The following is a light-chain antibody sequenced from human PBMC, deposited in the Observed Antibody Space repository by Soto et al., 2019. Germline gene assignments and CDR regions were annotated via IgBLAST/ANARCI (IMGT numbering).Light chain of an antibody. Sequence: EIVMTQSPGTLSVSPGERATLSCRASQSISATHLAWYQQRPGQAPRLLLYGASSRATGIPDRFSGSGSGTDFTLTISRVEPEDFAVFYCQHYGSSPLTFGGGTKVDIK. CDR1: QSISATH. CDR3: QHYGSSPLT. J-gene: IGKJ4*01. V-gene: IGKV3-20*01. CDR2: GAS.